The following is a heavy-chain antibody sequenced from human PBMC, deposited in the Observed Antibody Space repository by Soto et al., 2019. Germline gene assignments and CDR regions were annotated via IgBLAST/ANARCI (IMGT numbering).Heavy chain of an antibody. Sequence: QVQLVQSGAEVKKPGSSVKVSCTASGGTFNSYTIHWVRQAPGQGLEWVGRVNPIVGMSNTAQKFRGRVTITADKSTSTAYMDRPSLISEDTAVYYCATSYGSGSAHFDYWGQGTLVTVSS. CDR1: GGTFNSYT. D-gene: IGHD3-10*01. CDR3: ATSYGSGSAHFDY. V-gene: IGHV1-69*02. CDR2: VNPIVGMS. J-gene: IGHJ4*02.